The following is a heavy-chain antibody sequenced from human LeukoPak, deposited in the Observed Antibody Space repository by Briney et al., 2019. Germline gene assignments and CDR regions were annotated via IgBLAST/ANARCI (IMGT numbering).Heavy chain of an antibody. CDR3: ARVRQQLEPFPDY. Sequence: KASETLSLTCTFSGGSISSSSYYWGWIRQPPGKGLEWIGSIYYSGSTYYNPSLKSRVTISVDTSKNQFSLKLSSATAADTAVYYCARVRQQLEPFPDYWGQGTLVTVSS. D-gene: IGHD6-13*01. CDR1: GGSISSSSYY. V-gene: IGHV4-39*01. CDR2: IYYSGST. J-gene: IGHJ4*02.